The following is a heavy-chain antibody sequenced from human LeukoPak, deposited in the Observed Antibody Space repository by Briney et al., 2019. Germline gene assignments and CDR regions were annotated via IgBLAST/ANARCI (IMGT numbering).Heavy chain of an antibody. CDR1: GYTFTTYS. CDR3: ARLTEFPQYFDY. J-gene: IGHJ4*02. CDR2: ISTYNGDT. Sequence: ASVKVSCKASGYTFTTYSLTWVRQAPGQGLEWMGWISTYNGDTNYSQKLQGRVTMTTDTSTSTAYMDLRSLRSDGTAVYYCARLTEFPQYFDYWGQGTLVTVSS. V-gene: IGHV1-18*01. D-gene: IGHD2-21*02.